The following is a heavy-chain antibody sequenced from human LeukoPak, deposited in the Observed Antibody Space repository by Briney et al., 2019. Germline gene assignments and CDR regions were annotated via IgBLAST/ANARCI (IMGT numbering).Heavy chain of an antibody. CDR2: IYYSGST. D-gene: IGHD1-26*01. V-gene: IGHV4-59*01. CDR1: GGSISSYY. J-gene: IGHJ4*02. CDR3: ARGANMSELFVY. Sequence: SETLSLTCTVSGGSISSYYWSWIRQPPGKGLEWIGYIYYSGSTNYNPSLKSRVTISVDTSKNQFSLKLSSVTAADTAVYYCARGANMSELFVYGGQRTLVPVST.